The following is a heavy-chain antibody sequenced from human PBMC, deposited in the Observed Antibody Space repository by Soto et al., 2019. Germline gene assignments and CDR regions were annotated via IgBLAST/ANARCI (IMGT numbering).Heavy chain of an antibody. Sequence: SDTLSLTCAVYCGSFSGYYWIWMLPAPGKGLEWIGEINHSGSTNYNPSLKSRVTISVDTSKNQFSLKLSSVTAADTAVYYCARQVGGWAPWYFDYWGQGTLVTVSS. CDR3: ARQVGGWAPWYFDY. J-gene: IGHJ4*02. CDR2: INHSGST. D-gene: IGHD6-19*01. CDR1: CGSFSGYY. V-gene: IGHV4-34*01.